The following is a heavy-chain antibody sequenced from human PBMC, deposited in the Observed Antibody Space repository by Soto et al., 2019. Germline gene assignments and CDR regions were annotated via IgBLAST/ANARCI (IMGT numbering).Heavy chain of an antibody. CDR1: GYTFTTYG. V-gene: IGHV1-18*01. Sequence: ASVKVSCKASGYTFTTYGIGWLRQAPGQGLEYMGWISAYNGNTNYAQKFQGRVTMTTETSTRTAYMELRSPRSDDTAVYYCARDADIVATIMVFRPDYYYYGMDVWGQGTTVTVSS. D-gene: IGHD5-12*01. J-gene: IGHJ6*02. CDR2: ISAYNGNT. CDR3: ARDADIVATIMVFRPDYYYYGMDV.